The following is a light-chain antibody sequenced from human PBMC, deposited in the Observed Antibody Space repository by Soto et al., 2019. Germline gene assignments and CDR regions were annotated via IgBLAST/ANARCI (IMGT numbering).Light chain of an antibody. CDR1: SGYSNYK. V-gene: IGLV9-49*01. J-gene: IGLJ2*01. CDR2: VGTGGIVG. CDR3: GADHGSGSNFVRV. Sequence: QAVVTQPPSALASLGASVTLTCTLSSGYSNYKVDWYQQRPGKGPRFVMRVGTGGIVGSKGDGIPDRFSVLGSGLNRYLTIKNIQEEDESDYHCGADHGSGSNFVRVFGGGTKLTVL.